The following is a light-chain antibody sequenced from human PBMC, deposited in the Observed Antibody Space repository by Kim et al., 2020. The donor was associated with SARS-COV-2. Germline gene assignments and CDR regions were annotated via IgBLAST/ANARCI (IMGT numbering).Light chain of an antibody. CDR1: QSVSSY. V-gene: IGKV3-11*01. J-gene: IGKJ1*01. Sequence: EIVLTQSPATLSLSPGDRATLSCRASQSVSSYLAWYKQKPGQAPRLLIYDASNRATGIPARFSGSGSGTDFTLTISSLEPEDFAVYYCQQRSNWTFGQGTKVDIK. CDR3: QQRSNWT. CDR2: DAS.